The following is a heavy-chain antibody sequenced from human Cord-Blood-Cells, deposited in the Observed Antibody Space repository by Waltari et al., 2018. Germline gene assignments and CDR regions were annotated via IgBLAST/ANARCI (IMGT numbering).Heavy chain of an antibody. V-gene: IGHV4-34*01. CDR1: GGSFSGYY. Sequence: QVQLQQWGAGLLKPSETLSLTCAVYGGSFSGYYWSWIRQPPGKGLAWMGEINHSGRTNHNPSLKSRGTISVDTAKNQFSLKLSSVTAANTAVYYCARHSLNEYASPFDYWGQGTLVTVSS. J-gene: IGHJ4*02. D-gene: IGHD1-1*01. CDR2: INHSGRT. CDR3: ARHSLNEYASPFDY.